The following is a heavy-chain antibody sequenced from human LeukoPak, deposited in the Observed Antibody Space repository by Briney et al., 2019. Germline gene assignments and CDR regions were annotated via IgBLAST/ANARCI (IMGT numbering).Heavy chain of an antibody. V-gene: IGHV5-51*01. J-gene: IGHJ4*02. CDR3: ARYSGSRPYYFDY. Sequence: GESLKISCKGSGYSFTNYNIGWVRQMPGKGLEWMGIIYPGDSDTRYSPSFQGQVTISADKSISTAYLQWSNLKASDTAMYYCARYSGSRPYYFDYWGQGTLVTVSS. D-gene: IGHD1-26*01. CDR1: GYSFTNYN. CDR2: IYPGDSDT.